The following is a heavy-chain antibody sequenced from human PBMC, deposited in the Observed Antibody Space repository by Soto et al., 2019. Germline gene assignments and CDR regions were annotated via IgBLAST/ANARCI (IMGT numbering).Heavy chain of an antibody. V-gene: IGHV3-13*04. CDR3: ARAEVIAAAPIGVQPYYYYGMDV. Sequence: PGGSLRLSCAASGFTFSSYDMHWVRQATGKGLEWVSAIGTAGDTYYPGSVKGRFTISRENAKNSLYLQMNSLRAGDAAVYYCARAEVIAAAPIGVQPYYYYGMDVWGQGTTVTVSS. J-gene: IGHJ6*02. D-gene: IGHD6-13*01. CDR2: IGTAGDT. CDR1: GFTFSSYD.